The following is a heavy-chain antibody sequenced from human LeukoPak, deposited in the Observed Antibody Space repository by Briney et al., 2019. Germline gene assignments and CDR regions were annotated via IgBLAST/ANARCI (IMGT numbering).Heavy chain of an antibody. J-gene: IGHJ4*02. CDR1: GYTFTSYY. D-gene: IGHD3-22*01. CDR3: ARAPYYYDSSGLGIDY. Sequence: ASVKVSCKASGYTFTSYYMHWVRQAPGQGGEWMGIINPSGGSTSYAQKFQGRVTMTRDTSRSTVYTELRRRRSGETAVYYCARAPYYYDSSGLGIDYWGQGTLVTVSS. CDR2: INPSGGST. V-gene: IGHV1-46*01.